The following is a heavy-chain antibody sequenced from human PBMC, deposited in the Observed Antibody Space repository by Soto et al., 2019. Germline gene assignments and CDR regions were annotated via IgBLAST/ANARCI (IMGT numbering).Heavy chain of an antibody. CDR1: GYTFTRNG. D-gene: IGHD3-22*01. V-gene: IGHV1-18*01. CDR3: VKDRDSNSWPSRDV. J-gene: IGHJ6*02. CDR2: IKPNSGNI. Sequence: ASVKVSCKTSGYTFTRNGISWVRQAPGQGLEWMGWIKPNSGNIMYTQKLQGGVIMTTDTSTSTAYMELRSLRSDDTAIYYCVKDRDSNSWPSRDVWGPGTTVTVSS.